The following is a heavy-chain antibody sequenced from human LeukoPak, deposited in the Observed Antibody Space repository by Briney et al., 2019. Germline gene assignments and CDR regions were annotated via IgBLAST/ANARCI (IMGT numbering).Heavy chain of an antibody. CDR3: ARLDDVGHLGVPFDY. D-gene: IGHD3/OR15-3a*01. J-gene: IGHJ4*02. Sequence: GESLKISCKGSGYSFTSYWIGWVRQMPWKGLEWMGSIYPGDSDTRYSPSFQGQVTISADKSISTAYLQWSSLKASDTAMYYCARLDDVGHLGVPFDYWGQGTLVTVSS. CDR1: GYSFTSYW. V-gene: IGHV5-51*01. CDR2: IYPGDSDT.